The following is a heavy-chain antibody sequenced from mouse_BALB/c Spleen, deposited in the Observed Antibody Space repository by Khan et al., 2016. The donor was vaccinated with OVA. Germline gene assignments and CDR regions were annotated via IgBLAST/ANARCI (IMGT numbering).Heavy chain of an antibody. V-gene: IGHV1-87*01. CDR1: GYTFTRYW. J-gene: IGHJ2*01. CDR2: IYPGDGDT. CDR3: ASHYGHYFDY. D-gene: IGHD1-1*02. Sequence: QVQLQQPGAELARPGASVKLSCKASGYTFTRYWMLWVKQRPGQGLEWIGAIYPGDGDTRYTQKFKGKATLTADKSSSTAYMQLSRLASDDSAVYYCASHYGHYFDYWGQGTTLTVSS.